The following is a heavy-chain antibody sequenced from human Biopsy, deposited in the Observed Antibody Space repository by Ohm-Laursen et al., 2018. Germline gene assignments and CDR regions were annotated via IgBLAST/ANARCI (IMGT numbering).Heavy chain of an antibody. Sequence: SLRLSCTAFGFIFSTYTMNWVRQAPGEGLEWVSSISSRSSDIYYADSVKGRFTISRDGSKNTLYLQMNSLRVEDTAVYYCARGPSGVATIGRGQGTLVTVSP. CDR3: ARGPSGVATIG. CDR1: GFIFSTYT. D-gene: IGHD5-24*01. CDR2: ISSRSSDI. J-gene: IGHJ4*02. V-gene: IGHV3-21*01.